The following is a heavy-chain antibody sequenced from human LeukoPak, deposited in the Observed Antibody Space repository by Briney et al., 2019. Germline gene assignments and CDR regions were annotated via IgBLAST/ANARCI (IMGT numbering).Heavy chain of an antibody. CDR2: IWSDGTEK. V-gene: IGHV3-33*06. CDR1: GFSFSGYG. D-gene: IGHD4-11*01. J-gene: IGHJ4*02. CDR3: AKDAQRGFDYSNSLEY. Sequence: GGSLRLSCAASGFSFSGYGMHWVRQAPGKGLEWVAVIWSDGTEKYYADAVKGRLTISRDNSRNTLYLQMNSLRGEDTAVYYCAKDAQRGFDYSNSLEYWGQGTLVTVSS.